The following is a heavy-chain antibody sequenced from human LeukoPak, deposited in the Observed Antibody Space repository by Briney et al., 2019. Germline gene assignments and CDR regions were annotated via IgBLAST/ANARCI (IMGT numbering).Heavy chain of an antibody. CDR1: GFTFSSFP. D-gene: IGHD2-2*01. J-gene: IGHJ4*02. CDR3: AKGTSSPDY. Sequence: QPGRSLRLSCAASGFTFSSFPMSWVRQAPGKGLEWVSSISAGGGTTYSADSVRGRFTFSRDNSKNTLYLQMNSLRDEDTAVYYCAKGTSSPDYWGQGTLVTVSS. V-gene: IGHV3-23*01. CDR2: ISAGGGTT.